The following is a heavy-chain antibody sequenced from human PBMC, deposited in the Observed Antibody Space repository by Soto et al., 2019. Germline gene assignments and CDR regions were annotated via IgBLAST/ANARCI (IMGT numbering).Heavy chain of an antibody. D-gene: IGHD3-10*01. Sequence: QVQLQESGPGLVKPSETLSLTCTVSGGSVNSDSYYWSWIRQPPGKRLEWIGSLYYSGSTNYNPALKSRVTITVDTSKNQFSLRLSSVTAADTAVYFWAIESREFSSSGGLDVWGQGTTVTVSS. V-gene: IGHV4-61*01. CDR3: AIESREFSSSGGLDV. CDR2: LYYSGST. CDR1: GGSVNSDSYY. J-gene: IGHJ6*02.